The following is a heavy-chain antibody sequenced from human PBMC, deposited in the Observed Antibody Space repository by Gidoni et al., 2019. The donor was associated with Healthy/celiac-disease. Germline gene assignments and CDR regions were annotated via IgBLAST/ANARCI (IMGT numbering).Heavy chain of an antibody. V-gene: IGHV3-23*01. Sequence: EVQLLESGGGLVQPGGSLRLSCAASVFTFSSSAMSWVRQAPGKGLEWVSAISGSGGSTYYADSVKGRFTISRDNSKNTLYLQMNSLRAEDTAVYYCAKVGSSSSLGRGAFDIWGQGTMVTVSS. CDR3: AKVGSSSSLGRGAFDI. J-gene: IGHJ3*02. CDR2: ISGSGGST. CDR1: VFTFSSSA. D-gene: IGHD6-13*01.